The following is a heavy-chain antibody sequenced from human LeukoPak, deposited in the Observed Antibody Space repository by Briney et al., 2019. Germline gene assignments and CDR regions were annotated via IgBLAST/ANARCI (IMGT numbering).Heavy chain of an antibody. V-gene: IGHV4-34*01. CDR3: TRMTTGHDY. CDR2: INHSGYA. J-gene: IGHJ4*02. CDR1: GVSFDDYY. Sequence: SETLSLTCAVSGVSFDDYYWSWVRQTPGKGLEWLGEINHSGYANDSPSLKSRVTLSIDTSNKQFSLNLRSVTVADAGIYYCTRMTTGHDYWGQGTLVTVSS. D-gene: IGHD4-17*01.